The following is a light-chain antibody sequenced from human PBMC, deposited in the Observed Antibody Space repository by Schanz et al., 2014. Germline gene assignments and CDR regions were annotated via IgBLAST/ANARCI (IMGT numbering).Light chain of an antibody. CDR3: QQYNNYWG. CDR2: DAS. V-gene: IGKV1-5*01. J-gene: IGKJ1*01. Sequence: DIQMTQSPSTLSASVGDRVTITCRASQSISTWLAWYQQKPGKAPKVLIYDASNLESGVPSRFSGSGSGTEFTLTSSSLQPDDFATYYCQQYNNYWGFGQGTKVEIK. CDR1: QSISTW.